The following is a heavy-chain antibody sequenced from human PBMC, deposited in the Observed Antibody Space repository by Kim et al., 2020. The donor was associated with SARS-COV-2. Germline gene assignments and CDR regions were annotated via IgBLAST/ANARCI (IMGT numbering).Heavy chain of an antibody. CDR3: ARGPKGSSSWYESLFDY. Sequence: FQGRVTMTRDTSTSTVYMELSSLRSEDTAVYYCARGPKGSSSWYESLFDYWGQGTLVTVSS. V-gene: IGHV1-46*01. J-gene: IGHJ4*02. D-gene: IGHD6-13*01.